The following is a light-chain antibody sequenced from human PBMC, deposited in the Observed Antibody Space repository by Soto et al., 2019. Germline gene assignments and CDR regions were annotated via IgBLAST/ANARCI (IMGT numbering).Light chain of an antibody. CDR3: QQYNSYPYT. CDR2: DAS. J-gene: IGKJ2*01. CDR1: QSISSW. V-gene: IGKV1-5*01. Sequence: DIQMTQSPSILSASVGDRVTITCRASQSISSWLAWYQQKPGKAPKLLIYDASSLESGVPSRFSGSGSGTEFTLTISSLQPDDLATYDCQQYNSYPYTFGQGTKLEIK.